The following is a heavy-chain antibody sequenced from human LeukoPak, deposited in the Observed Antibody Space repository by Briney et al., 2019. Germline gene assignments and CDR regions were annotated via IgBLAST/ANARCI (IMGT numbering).Heavy chain of an antibody. CDR2: IYYSGST. V-gene: IGHV4-39*01. D-gene: IGHD3-10*01. J-gene: IGHJ4*02. CDR3: ARHVARFGVSFDY. CDR1: AGSISSSSYY. Sequence: SETLSLTCTVSAGSISSSSYYLGWIRQPPGKGLEWIVSIYYSGSTYYNPSLKSRVTISVDTSKNQFSLKLSSVTAADTAVYYCARHVARFGVSFDYWGQGTLVTVSS.